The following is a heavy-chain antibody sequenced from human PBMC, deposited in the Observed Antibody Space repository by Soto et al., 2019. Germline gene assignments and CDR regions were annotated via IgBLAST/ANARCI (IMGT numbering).Heavy chain of an antibody. Sequence: GGSLRLSCAASGFSFRTYTMSWVRQAPGKGLEWLSVISGSGGSPSYADSVQGRFVISRDNARNTLYLHMNSLRAEDTAMYYFAKARCTTTDCYVPDYWGRGTLVTVSS. CDR1: GFSFRTYT. CDR3: AKARCTTTDCYVPDY. V-gene: IGHV3-23*01. J-gene: IGHJ4*02. D-gene: IGHD1-26*01. CDR2: ISGSGGSP.